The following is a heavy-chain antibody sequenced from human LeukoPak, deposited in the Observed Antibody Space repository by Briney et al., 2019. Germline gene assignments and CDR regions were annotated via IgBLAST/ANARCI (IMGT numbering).Heavy chain of an antibody. Sequence: APVKVSCKASGYTFTSYDINWVRQATGQGLEWMGWMSPNSGNTGYAQKFQGRVTMTRDTSISTAYMEPSSLRSEDTAVYYCARMSYYDSSGDNWFDPWGQGTLVTVSS. CDR1: GYTFTSYD. J-gene: IGHJ5*02. CDR3: ARMSYYDSSGDNWFDP. D-gene: IGHD3-22*01. V-gene: IGHV1-8*01. CDR2: MSPNSGNT.